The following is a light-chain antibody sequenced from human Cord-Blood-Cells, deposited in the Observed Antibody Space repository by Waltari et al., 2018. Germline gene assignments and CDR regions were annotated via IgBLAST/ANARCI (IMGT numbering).Light chain of an antibody. CDR3: MIWHSSAYWV. J-gene: IGLJ3*02. Sequence: QAVLTQPASLSASPGASASLPCTLRSGLNVGTYRLYWYQQKPGSPPQSRLGYKSDSDKQQGSGVPSRFSGCKEASANAGILLIAGLQAEDEADYYCMIWHSSAYWVFGVGTKLTVL. CDR1: SGLNVGTYR. V-gene: IGLV5-45*01. CDR2: YKSDSDK.